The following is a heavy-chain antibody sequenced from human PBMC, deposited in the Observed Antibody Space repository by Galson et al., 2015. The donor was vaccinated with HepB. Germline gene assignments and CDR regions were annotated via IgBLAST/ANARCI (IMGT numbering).Heavy chain of an antibody. CDR3: ASHQVVYPSRFDS. CDR2: INSDGSII. Sequence: SLRLSCAASGFTFSSYWMHWVCQAPGKGLVWVARINSDGSIIDYADSVKGRFIISRDNAKNTLYLEMNTLRAEDTALYYCASHQVVYPSRFDSWGQGTMVTVSS. J-gene: IGHJ3*02. CDR1: GFTFSSYW. V-gene: IGHV3-74*01. D-gene: IGHD2-2*02.